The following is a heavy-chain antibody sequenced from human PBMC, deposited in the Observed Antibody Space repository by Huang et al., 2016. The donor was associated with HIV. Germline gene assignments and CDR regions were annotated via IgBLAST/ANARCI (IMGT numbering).Heavy chain of an antibody. CDR1: GFSLTTTGVG. V-gene: IGHV2-5*01. D-gene: IGHD6-25*01. Sequence: QITLRESGPALVKPTQTLTLTCTFSGFSLTTTGVGVGWIRQPPGQALEWLDFIYSNGDGRYSPSLSSRLTITKDTSKNQVVLTMTNMDPVDTATYYCAHSTDASAATFYFDFWGQGTLVAVSS. CDR3: AHSTDASAATFYFDF. CDR2: IYSNGDG. J-gene: IGHJ4*02.